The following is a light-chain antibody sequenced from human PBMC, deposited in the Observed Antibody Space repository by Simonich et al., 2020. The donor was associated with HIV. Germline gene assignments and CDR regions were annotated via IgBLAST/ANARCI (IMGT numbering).Light chain of an antibody. V-gene: IGLV2-23*01. Sequence: QSALTQPASVSGSPGQSITISCTGTSSDVVSYNLVSWYQQHAGKAPKVMIYEGSKRPSGVSNRFSGSKSGNTASLTISGLQAEDEADYYCCSYARSTTWLFGGGTKLTVL. CDR1: SSDVVSYNL. J-gene: IGLJ3*02. CDR2: EGS. CDR3: CSYARSTTWL.